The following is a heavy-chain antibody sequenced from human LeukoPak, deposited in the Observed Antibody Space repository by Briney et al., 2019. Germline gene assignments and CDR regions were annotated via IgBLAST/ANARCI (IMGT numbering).Heavy chain of an antibody. CDR1: GYTFTSYD. CDR2: MNPNSGNT. D-gene: IGHD1-1*01. J-gene: IGHJ4*02. Sequence: ASVKVSCKASGYTFTSYDINWVRQATGQGLEWMGWMNPNSGNTGYAQKFQGRVTITRNTSISTAYMELSSLRSEDTAVYYCARGYPEGNGFDYWGQGTLVTVSS. V-gene: IGHV1-8*03. CDR3: ARGYPEGNGFDY.